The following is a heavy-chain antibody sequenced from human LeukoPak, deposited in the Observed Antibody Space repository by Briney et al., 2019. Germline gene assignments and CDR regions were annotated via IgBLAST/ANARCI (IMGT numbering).Heavy chain of an antibody. J-gene: IGHJ4*02. CDR3: ARDRNYYGSGSYSDY. V-gene: IGHV3-11*04. CDR2: ISSSGSTI. D-gene: IGHD3-10*01. CDR1: GVTFSDYY. Sequence: PGGPLRLSCAASGVTFSDYYMSWIRQAPGKGLEWVSYISSSGSTIYYADSVKGRFTISRDNAKNSLYLQMNSLRAEDTAVYYCARDRNYYGSGSYSDYWGQGTLVTVSS.